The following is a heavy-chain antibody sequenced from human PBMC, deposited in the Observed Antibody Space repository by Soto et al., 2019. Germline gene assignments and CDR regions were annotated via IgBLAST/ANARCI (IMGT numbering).Heavy chain of an antibody. CDR1: GYTFTSYY. D-gene: IGHD5-18*01. V-gene: IGHV1-46*03. J-gene: IGHJ6*03. Sequence: QVQLVQSGAEVKKPGASVKVSCKASGYTFTSYYMHWVRQAPGQGLEWMGIINPSGGSTSYAQKFQGRVTMTRDTATSTVYMELSSLRSEDTAVYYCARDLSVDTEGYYYYYYYMDVWGKGTTVTVSS. CDR3: ARDLSVDTEGYYYYYYYMDV. CDR2: INPSGGST.